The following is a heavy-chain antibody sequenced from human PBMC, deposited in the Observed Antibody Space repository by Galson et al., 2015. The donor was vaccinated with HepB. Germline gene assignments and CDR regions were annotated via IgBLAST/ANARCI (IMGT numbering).Heavy chain of an antibody. V-gene: IGHV1-69*13. CDR1: GGTFSSYA. Sequence: SVKVSCKASGGTFSSYAISWVRQAPGQGLEWMGGIIPIFGTANYAQKFQGRVTITADESTSTAYMELSSLRSEDTAVYYCARGTTRDWNARPDYYYYYMDVWGKGTTVTVSS. CDR2: IIPIFGTA. CDR3: ARGTTRDWNARPDYYYYYMDV. J-gene: IGHJ6*03. D-gene: IGHD1-1*01.